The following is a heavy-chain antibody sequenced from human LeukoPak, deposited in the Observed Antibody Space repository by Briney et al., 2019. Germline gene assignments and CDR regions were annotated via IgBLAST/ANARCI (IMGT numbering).Heavy chain of an antibody. CDR2: IYYSGST. V-gene: IGHV4-59*12. J-gene: IGHJ3*02. D-gene: IGHD1-26*01. CDR1: GGSISSYY. Sequence: PSETLSLTCTVSGGSISSYYWSWIRQPPGKGLEWIGYIYYSGSTNYNPSLKSRVTISIDTSKNQFSLKLRFVTAADTAVYYCARDLGGGYERRAFDIWGQGTMVTVSS. CDR3: ARDLGGGYERRAFDI.